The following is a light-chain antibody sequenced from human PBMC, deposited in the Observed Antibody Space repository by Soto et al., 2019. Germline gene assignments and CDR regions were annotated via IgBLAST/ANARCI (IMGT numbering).Light chain of an antibody. CDR2: AAS. J-gene: IGKJ4*01. Sequence: IQMTQSPSFLSASIGDTVTTTCRASQNINLYVNWYQQKSGKAPRLLIYAASTLESGVPSRFSGSGSGTDFTLTISSLQPEDFATYYCQQSYITLSLNFGGGTKIEIK. V-gene: IGKV1-39*01. CDR1: QNINLY. CDR3: QQSYITLSLN.